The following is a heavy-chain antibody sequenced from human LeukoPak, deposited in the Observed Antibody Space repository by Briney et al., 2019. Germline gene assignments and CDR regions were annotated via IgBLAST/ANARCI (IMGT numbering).Heavy chain of an antibody. J-gene: IGHJ4*02. CDR1: GGTFSSYA. Sequence: GSSVKVSCKASGGTFSSYAISWVRQAPGQGLEWMGGIIPIFGTANYAQKFQGRVTITADESTSTAYMELSSLRSEDTAVYYCAAALKYYDILTGPGSFFDYWGQGTLVTVSS. CDR3: AAALKYYDILTGPGSFFDY. V-gene: IGHV1-69*01. CDR2: IIPIFGTA. D-gene: IGHD3-9*01.